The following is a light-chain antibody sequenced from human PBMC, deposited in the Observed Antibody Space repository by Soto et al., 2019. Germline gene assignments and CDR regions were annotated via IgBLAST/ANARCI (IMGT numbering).Light chain of an antibody. Sequence: EIVLTQSPVTLSASPGERVTLSCRASQSVDINLAWYQQKPGQAPRLLISEASTRASDIPSRFSGSGSGTDFSLTISSLQSEDFGTYFCQQYSKWPPRYTFGQGTKLKIK. CDR3: QQYSKWPPRYT. CDR1: QSVDIN. V-gene: IGKV3-15*01. CDR2: EAS. J-gene: IGKJ2*01.